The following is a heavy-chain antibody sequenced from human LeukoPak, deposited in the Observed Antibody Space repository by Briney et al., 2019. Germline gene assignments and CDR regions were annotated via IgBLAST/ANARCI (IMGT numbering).Heavy chain of an antibody. Sequence: GGSLRLSCAASGFTFSSYSMNWVRQAPGKGLEWVSSISSSSSYIYYADSVKGRFTISRDNAKNSLYLQMNSLRAEDTAVYYCARATPNWNDYYYYMDVWGKGTTVTVSS. V-gene: IGHV3-21*01. CDR1: GFTFSSYS. CDR3: ARATPNWNDYYYYMDV. D-gene: IGHD1-20*01. CDR2: ISSSSSYI. J-gene: IGHJ6*03.